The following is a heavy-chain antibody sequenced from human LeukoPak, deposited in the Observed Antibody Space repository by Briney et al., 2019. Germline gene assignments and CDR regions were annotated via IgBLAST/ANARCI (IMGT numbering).Heavy chain of an antibody. CDR1: GGSISSGGYY. V-gene: IGHV4-31*03. Sequence: SETLSLTCTVSGGSISSGGYYWSWIRQHPGKGLEWIGYIYYSGSTYYNPSLKSRVTISVDTSKNLSSLKLSSVTAADTAVYYCARGATGDYWGQGTLVTVSS. CDR2: IYYSGST. J-gene: IGHJ4*02. D-gene: IGHD1-1*01. CDR3: ARGATGDY.